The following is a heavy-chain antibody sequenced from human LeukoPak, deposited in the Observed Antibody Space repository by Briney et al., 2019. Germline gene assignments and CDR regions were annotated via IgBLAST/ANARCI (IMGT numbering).Heavy chain of an antibody. Sequence: PSETLSLTCTVSGYSISSGYYWGWIRQPPGKGLEWIGSIYHSGSTYYNPSLKSRVTISVDTSKNQFSLKLSSVTAADTAVYYCARGVAAAGTIWFDPWGQGTLVTVSS. CDR2: IYHSGST. J-gene: IGHJ5*02. V-gene: IGHV4-38-2*02. CDR1: GYSISSGYY. CDR3: ARGVAAAGTIWFDP. D-gene: IGHD6-13*01.